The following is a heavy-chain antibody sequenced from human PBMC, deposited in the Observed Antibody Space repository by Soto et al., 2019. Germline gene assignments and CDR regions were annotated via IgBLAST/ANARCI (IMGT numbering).Heavy chain of an antibody. CDR2: ISSSSSTI. Sequence: GGSLRLSCAASGFTFSSYSMNWVRQAPGKGLEWVSYISSSSSTIYYADSVKGRFTISRDNAKNSLYLQMNSLRAEDTAVYYCARDAPGVIAPFDYWGQGTLVTVSS. V-gene: IGHV3-48*01. J-gene: IGHJ4*02. CDR1: GFTFSSYS. D-gene: IGHD3-16*02. CDR3: ARDAPGVIAPFDY.